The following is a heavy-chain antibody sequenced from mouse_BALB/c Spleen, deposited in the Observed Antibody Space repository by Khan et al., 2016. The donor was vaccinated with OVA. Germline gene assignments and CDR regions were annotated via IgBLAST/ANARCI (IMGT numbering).Heavy chain of an antibody. Sequence: EVQLQESGPGLVKPSQSLSLTCTVTGCSITRDYAWNWIRQFPGNKLEWMGYITNSGSTNYNPSLKSRISITRDTSKNQFFLQLNSVTTEDTATYYCASELGRYYAMDYWGQGTSVTVSS. CDR1: GCSITRDYA. V-gene: IGHV3-2*02. CDR2: ITNSGST. J-gene: IGHJ4*01. D-gene: IGHD4-1*01. CDR3: ASELGRYYAMDY.